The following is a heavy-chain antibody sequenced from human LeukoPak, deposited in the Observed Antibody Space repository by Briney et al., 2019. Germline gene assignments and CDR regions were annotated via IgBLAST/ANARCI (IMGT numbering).Heavy chain of an antibody. CDR2: IYYSGST. J-gene: IGHJ5*02. D-gene: IGHD6-19*01. CDR3: ARHLSKIAQWLVPAGWFDP. CDR1: GGSISSGGYY. V-gene: IGHV4-31*03. Sequence: SETLSLTCTVSGGSISSGGYYWSWIRQHPGKGLEWIGYIYYSGSTYYNPSLKSRVTISVDTSKNQFSLKLSSVTAADTAVYYCARHLSKIAQWLVPAGWFDPWGQGTLVTVSS.